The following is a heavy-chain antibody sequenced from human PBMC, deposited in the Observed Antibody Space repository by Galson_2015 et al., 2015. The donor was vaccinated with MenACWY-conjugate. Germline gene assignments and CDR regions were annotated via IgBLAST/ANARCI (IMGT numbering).Heavy chain of an antibody. J-gene: IGHJ6*03. CDR1: GFTFSSYW. CDR3: ARSYVPGSDRKNYYMDV. Sequence: SLRLSCAASGFTFSSYWMHWVRQAPGKGLVWVSRVHSDGSGTGYADSVKGRFTISRDNAKNMLFLQMNSLKVEDTAVYYCARSYVPGSDRKNYYMDVWGRGTTVTVSS. CDR2: VHSDGSGT. D-gene: IGHD3-16*01. V-gene: IGHV3-74*01.